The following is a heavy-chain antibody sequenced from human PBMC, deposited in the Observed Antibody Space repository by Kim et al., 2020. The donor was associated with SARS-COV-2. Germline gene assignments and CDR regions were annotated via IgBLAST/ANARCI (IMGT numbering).Heavy chain of an antibody. D-gene: IGHD2-15*01. V-gene: IGHV1-18*04. J-gene: IGHJ6*02. CDR1: GYTFTSYG. CDR2: ISAYNGNT. CDR3: ARDRLVVVAATPADYGMDV. Sequence: ASVKVSCKASGYTFTSYGISWVRQAPGQGLEWMGWISAYNGNTNYAQKLQGRVTMTTDTSTSTAYMELRSLRSDDTAVYYCARDRLVVVAATPADYGMDVWGQGTTVTVSS.